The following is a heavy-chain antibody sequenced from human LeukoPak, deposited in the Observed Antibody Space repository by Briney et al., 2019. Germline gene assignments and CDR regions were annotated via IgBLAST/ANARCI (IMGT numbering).Heavy chain of an antibody. CDR2: ISYDGSNK. V-gene: IGHV3-30*04. D-gene: IGHD6-19*01. CDR3: ARDHLSSGSSPDYYYYYYMDV. Sequence: GGSLRLSCAASGFTFSSYAMHWVRQAPGKGLEWVAVISYDGSNKYYADSVKGRFTISRDNSKNALYLQMNSLRAEDTAVYYCARDHLSSGSSPDYYYYYYMDVWGKGTTVTISS. J-gene: IGHJ6*03. CDR1: GFTFSSYA.